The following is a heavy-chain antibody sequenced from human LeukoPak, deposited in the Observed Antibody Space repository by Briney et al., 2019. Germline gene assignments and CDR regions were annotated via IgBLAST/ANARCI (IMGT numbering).Heavy chain of an antibody. CDR2: ISAYDGKT. D-gene: IGHD3-3*01. J-gene: IGHJ5*02. V-gene: IGHV1-18*01. Sequence: ASMTVSYKTSGYIFSTNGVSWVRQAPGQGLEWMGWISAYDGKTKSAQKFQDRVTMTIDRSTTTVYMELRSLTTDDTGVYFCARMPYDFWSGYTDNWFDPWGQGTLVTVSP. CDR3: ARMPYDFWSGYTDNWFDP. CDR1: GYIFSTNG.